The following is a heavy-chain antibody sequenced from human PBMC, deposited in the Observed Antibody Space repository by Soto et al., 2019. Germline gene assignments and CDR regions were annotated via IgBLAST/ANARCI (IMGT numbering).Heavy chain of an antibody. Sequence: SETLSLTCNVSGGSVSGYHWSWIRQPPGKVLEWIGYVNNNGNTDYNPSLESRVTITRDVSTNTAYMELTSLRSGDTAVYYCAADLAPTDPYNWFEPWGQGTLVTVSS. CDR3: AADLAPTDPYNWFEP. V-gene: IGHV4-4*08. CDR2: VNNNGNT. CDR1: GGSVSGYH. J-gene: IGHJ5*02. D-gene: IGHD1-1*01.